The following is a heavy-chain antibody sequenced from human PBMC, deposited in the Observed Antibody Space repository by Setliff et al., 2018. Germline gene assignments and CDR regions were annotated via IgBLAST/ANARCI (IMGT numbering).Heavy chain of an antibody. CDR2: ISYTGST. CDR1: GDSIFDNY. D-gene: IGHD2-15*01. J-gene: IGHJ4*02. CDR3: LRIRLVPHGHS. V-gene: IGHV4-59*08. Sequence: PSETLSLTCSVSGDSIFDNYWSWIRQSPGRGLEWIAYISYTGSTNYNPSLKSRVTISVDTSKNQFSLKLSSVTAADTAVYYCLRIRLVPHGHSWGQGTLVTVSS.